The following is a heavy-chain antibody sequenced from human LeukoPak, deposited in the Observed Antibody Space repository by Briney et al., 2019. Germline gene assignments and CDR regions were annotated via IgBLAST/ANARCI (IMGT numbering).Heavy chain of an antibody. D-gene: IGHD3-22*01. CDR1: GGFISSYY. V-gene: IGHV4-59*07. CDR3: ARSPVDYDSSGYYDYYYYMDV. CDR2: IYYSWST. J-gene: IGHJ6*03. Sequence: SDPLSLMCTVCGGFISSYYWSWIRQPPGRGLEWIGYIYYSWSTNYNPSLKSRVTISVDTSKNQFSMKLTSVTAADTAVYYCARSPVDYDSSGYYDYYYYMDVWGKGTTVTISS.